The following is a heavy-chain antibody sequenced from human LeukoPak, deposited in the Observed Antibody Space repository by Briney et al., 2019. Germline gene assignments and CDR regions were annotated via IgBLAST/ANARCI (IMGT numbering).Heavy chain of an antibody. Sequence: NPSETLSLTCTVSGGSISSSSYYWGWIRQPPGKGLEWIGSIYYSGSTYYNPSLKSRVTISVDTSKNQFSLKLFSVTAADTAVYYCAREDYYDSSGYLDYWGQGTLVTVSS. CDR2: IYYSGST. CDR3: AREDYYDSSGYLDY. J-gene: IGHJ4*02. CDR1: GGSISSSSYY. V-gene: IGHV4-39*07. D-gene: IGHD3-22*01.